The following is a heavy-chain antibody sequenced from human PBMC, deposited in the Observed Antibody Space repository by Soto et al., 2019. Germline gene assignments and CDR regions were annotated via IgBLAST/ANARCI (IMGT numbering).Heavy chain of an antibody. CDR1: GYTFTSYD. V-gene: IGHV1-8*01. J-gene: IGHJ5*02. D-gene: IGHD6-6*01. CDR2: MNPNSGNT. Sequence: ASVKVSCKASGYTFTSYDINWVRQATGQGLEWMGWMNPNSGNTGYAQKFQGRVTMTRNTSISTAYMELSSLRSEDTAVYYCASSHNIAARVSLWFDPWGQGTLVTVSS. CDR3: ASSHNIAARVSLWFDP.